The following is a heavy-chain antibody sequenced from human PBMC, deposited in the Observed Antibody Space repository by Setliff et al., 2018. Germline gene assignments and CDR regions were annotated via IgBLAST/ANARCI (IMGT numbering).Heavy chain of an antibody. D-gene: IGHD1-7*01. J-gene: IGHJ4*02. CDR3: AKPQVELRWGFES. V-gene: IGHV3-7*01. CDR1: GFTYKNDW. CDR2: INPDGSEK. Sequence: GGSLRLSCGASGFTYKNDWVSWVRQAPGKGLEWLASINPDGSEKYYVDSVKGRFTISRDNARNSLSLQMNSLRTEDTAVYYCAKPQVELRWGFESWGQGTPVTVSS.